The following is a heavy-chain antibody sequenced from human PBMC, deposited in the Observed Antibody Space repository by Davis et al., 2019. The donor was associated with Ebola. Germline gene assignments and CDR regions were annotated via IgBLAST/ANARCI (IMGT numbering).Heavy chain of an antibody. D-gene: IGHD3-3*01. CDR3: ARDTKTIFGVASAFDY. CDR2: ISSSSSYI. Sequence: GESLKISCAASGFTFSSYSMNWVRQAPGKGLEWVSSISSSSSYIYYADSVKGRFTISRDNAKNSLYLQMNSLRAEDTAVYYCARDTKTIFGVASAFDYWGQGTLVTVST. V-gene: IGHV3-21*01. J-gene: IGHJ4*02. CDR1: GFTFSSYS.